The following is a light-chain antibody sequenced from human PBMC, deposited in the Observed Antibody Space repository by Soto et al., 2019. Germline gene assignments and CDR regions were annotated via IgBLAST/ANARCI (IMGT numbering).Light chain of an antibody. CDR2: EVS. V-gene: IGLV2-14*01. J-gene: IGLJ1*01. CDR3: SSYTSSSTYV. CDR1: SSDVGGYNY. Sequence: QSVLSQPPSASGSPGQSVTISCTGTSSDVGGYNYVSWYQQDPGKAPKLIIYEVSNRPSGVSNRFSGSKSGNTASLTISGLQAEDEADYYCSSYTSSSTYVFGTGTKVTVL.